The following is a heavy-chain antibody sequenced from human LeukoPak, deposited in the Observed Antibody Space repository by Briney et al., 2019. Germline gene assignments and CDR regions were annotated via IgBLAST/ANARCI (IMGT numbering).Heavy chain of an antibody. J-gene: IGHJ4*02. CDR2: ISYDGSNK. CDR1: GFTFSSYA. V-gene: IGHV3-30*07. Sequence: GGSLRLSCAASGFTFSSYAMHWVRQAPGKGLEWVAVISYDGSNKFYADSVKGRFTISRDNAANSLYLQMNSLRAEDTAVYYCASSFPYCSGDICALGGQGTLVTVSS. D-gene: IGHD2-15*01. CDR3: ASSFPYCSGDICAL.